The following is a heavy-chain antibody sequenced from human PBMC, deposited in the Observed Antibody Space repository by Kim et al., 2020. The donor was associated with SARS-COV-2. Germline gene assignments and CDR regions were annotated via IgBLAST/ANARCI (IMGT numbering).Heavy chain of an antibody. J-gene: IGHJ4*02. D-gene: IGHD2-21*02. V-gene: IGHV4-34*01. Sequence: SETLSLTCAVYGGSFSGYYWSWIRQPPGKGLEWIGEINHSGSTNYNPSLKSRVTISVDTSKNQFSLKLSSVTAADTAVYYCARGSTVVTPRYWGQGTLVTVSS. CDR3: ARGSTVVTPRY. CDR2: INHSGST. CDR1: GGSFSGYY.